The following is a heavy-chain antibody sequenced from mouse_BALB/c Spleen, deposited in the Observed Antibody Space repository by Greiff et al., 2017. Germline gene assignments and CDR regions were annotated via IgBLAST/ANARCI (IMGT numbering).Heavy chain of an antibody. D-gene: IGHD4-1*01. CDR2: ISSGGGST. Sequence: EVKLVESGGGLVKPGGSLKLSCAASGFAFSSYDMSWVRQTPEKRLEWVAYISSGGGSTYYPDTVKGRFTISRDNAKNTLYLQMSSLKSEDTAMYYCARLGRYYFDYWGQGTTLTVSS. J-gene: IGHJ2*01. CDR3: ARLGRYYFDY. V-gene: IGHV5-12-1*01. CDR1: GFAFSSYD.